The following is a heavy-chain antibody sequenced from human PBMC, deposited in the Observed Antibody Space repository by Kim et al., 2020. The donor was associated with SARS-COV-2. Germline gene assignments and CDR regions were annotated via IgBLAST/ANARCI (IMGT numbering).Heavy chain of an antibody. CDR2: ISGGGGST. D-gene: IGHD6-13*01. Sequence: GGSLRLSCAASGFTFSSYAMSWVRQAPGKGLEWVSVISGGGGSTYYADSVKGRFTLSRDNSKNTLYLQMNSLSPEDTAVYYCAKGMAAARFYGMDVWGQGTTVTVSS. J-gene: IGHJ6*02. CDR1: GFTFSSYA. V-gene: IGHV3-23*01. CDR3: AKGMAAARFYGMDV.